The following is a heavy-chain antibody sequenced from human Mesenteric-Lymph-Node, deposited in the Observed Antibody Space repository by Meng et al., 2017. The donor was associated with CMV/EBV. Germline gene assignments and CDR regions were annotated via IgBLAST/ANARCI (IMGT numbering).Heavy chain of an antibody. V-gene: IGHV3-30*02. J-gene: IGHJ6*02. D-gene: IGHD3-10*01. CDR3: AKDRRGDNFYYYAMDL. CDR2: IPYEGSDT. Sequence: GESLKISCAASGFTFTTYGMHWVRQAPGKGLEWVAFIPYEGSDTYHAASVKGRFTISRDNSKNTLYLRMNSLRPEDTAVYHCAKDRRGDNFYYYAMDLWGQGTSVTVSS. CDR1: GFTFTTYG.